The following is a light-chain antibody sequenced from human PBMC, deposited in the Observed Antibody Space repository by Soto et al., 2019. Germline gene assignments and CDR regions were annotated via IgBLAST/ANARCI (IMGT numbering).Light chain of an antibody. Sequence: DIQMTQSPSTLSGSVGDRVTITCRASQTISSWLAWYQQKPGKAPKLLIYKASTLKSGVPSRFSGSGSGTEFTLTISSLQPEDFATYYCQQLNSYPQTFGQGTKVDI. CDR3: QQLNSYPQT. CDR2: KAS. CDR1: QTISSW. V-gene: IGKV1-5*03. J-gene: IGKJ1*01.